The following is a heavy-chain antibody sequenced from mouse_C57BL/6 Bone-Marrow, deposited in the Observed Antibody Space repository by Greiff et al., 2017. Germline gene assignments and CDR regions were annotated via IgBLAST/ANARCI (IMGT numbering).Heavy chain of an antibody. Sequence: QVQLQQPGAELVKPGASVKLSCKASGYTFTSYWMQWVKQRPGQGLEWIGEIDPSDSYTNYTQKFKGKATLTVDTSSSTAYMQLSSLTSEDSAVYYCARNWDDYWGQGTTLTVSS. CDR2: IDPSDSYT. V-gene: IGHV1-50*01. D-gene: IGHD4-1*01. CDR3: ARNWDDY. CDR1: GYTFTSYW. J-gene: IGHJ2*01.